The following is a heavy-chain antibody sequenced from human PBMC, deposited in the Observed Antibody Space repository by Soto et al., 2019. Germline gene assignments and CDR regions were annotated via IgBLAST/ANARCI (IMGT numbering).Heavy chain of an antibody. CDR3: ARAPRGYSYGSYYYGMDV. CDR1: GGSISSYY. Sequence: SETLSLTCTVSGGSISSYYWSWIRQPPGKGLEWIGYIYYSGSTNYNPSLKSRVTISVDTSKNQFSLKLSSVTAADTAVYYCARAPRGYSYGSYYYGMDVWGQGTTVTVSS. D-gene: IGHD5-18*01. J-gene: IGHJ6*02. CDR2: IYYSGST. V-gene: IGHV4-59*01.